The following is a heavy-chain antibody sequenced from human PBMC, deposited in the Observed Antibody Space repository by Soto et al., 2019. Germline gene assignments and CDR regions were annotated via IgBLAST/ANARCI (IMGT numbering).Heavy chain of an antibody. CDR2: ISHDGLNK. CDR3: ARDMYSSDYFVKWFEP. CDR1: GFSFSSYA. Sequence: QVRLVESGGGVVQPGRSLRLSCTASGFSFSSYAMYWFRQPPGKGLEWVAVISHDGLNKHYADSVKGRVTVSRDNSKHSMDLQMNRLRGEDTAMYYCARDMYSSDYFVKWFEPWGQGTLVNVS. V-gene: IGHV3-30-3*01. D-gene: IGHD6-19*01. J-gene: IGHJ5*02.